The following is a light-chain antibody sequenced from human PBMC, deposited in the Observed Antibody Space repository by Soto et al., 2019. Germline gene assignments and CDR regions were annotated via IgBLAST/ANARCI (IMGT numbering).Light chain of an antibody. J-gene: IGLJ1*01. CDR3: NSYKRSNTYV. CDR2: GVT. CDR1: GSDIGAYEH. Sequence: QSALTQPASVSGSPGQSITISCTGTGSDIGAYEHVSWYQHLPGKAPKLMIYGVTNRPSGVSNRFAGSKSGNTASLTISGLQAGDEADYYCNSYKRSNTYVFGTGTQGTVL. V-gene: IGLV2-14*01.